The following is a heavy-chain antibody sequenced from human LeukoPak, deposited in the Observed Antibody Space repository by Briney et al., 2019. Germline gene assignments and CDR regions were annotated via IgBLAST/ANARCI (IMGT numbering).Heavy chain of an antibody. V-gene: IGHV4-38-2*02. D-gene: IGHD5-18*01. Sequence: PSETLSLTCTVSGYSISSGYYWGWIRQPPGKGLEWIGSIYHSGSTYYNPSLKSRVTISVDTSKNQFSLKPSSVTAADTAVYYCARGGYSYAADSWGQGTLVTVSS. CDR1: GYSISSGYY. J-gene: IGHJ4*02. CDR3: ARGGYSYAADS. CDR2: IYHSGST.